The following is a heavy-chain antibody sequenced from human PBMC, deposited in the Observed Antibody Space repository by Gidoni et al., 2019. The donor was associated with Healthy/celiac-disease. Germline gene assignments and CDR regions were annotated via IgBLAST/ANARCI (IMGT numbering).Heavy chain of an antibody. D-gene: IGHD3-10*01. J-gene: IGHJ6*02. CDR1: GFTFSSYA. Sequence: EVQLLESGGGLVQPGGSLRLSCAASGFTFSSYAMSWVRQAPGKGLEWVSAISGSGGSTYYADSVKGRFTISRDNSKNTLYLQMNSLRAEDTAVYYCAKDELRSLDHIGTNYYYYGMDVWGQGTTVTVSS. CDR2: ISGSGGST. V-gene: IGHV3-23*01. CDR3: AKDELRSLDHIGTNYYYYGMDV.